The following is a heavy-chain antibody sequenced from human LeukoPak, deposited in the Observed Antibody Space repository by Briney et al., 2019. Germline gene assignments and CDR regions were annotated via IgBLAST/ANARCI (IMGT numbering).Heavy chain of an antibody. CDR2: ISSSSSYI. CDR3: AALQYQMLSYGMDV. Sequence: PGGSLRLSCAASGFTFSSYSMNCVRQAPGKGLEWVSSISSSSSYIYYADSVQGRFTISRDNAKNSLYLQMNSLRAEDTAVYYCAALQYQMLSYGMDVWGQGTTVTVSS. J-gene: IGHJ6*02. V-gene: IGHV3-21*01. CDR1: GFTFSSYS. D-gene: IGHD2-2*01.